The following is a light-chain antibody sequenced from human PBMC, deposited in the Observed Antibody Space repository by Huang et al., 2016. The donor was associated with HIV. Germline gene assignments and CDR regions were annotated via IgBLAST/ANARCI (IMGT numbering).Light chain of an antibody. CDR3: QKYNSAPRI. V-gene: IGKV1-27*01. CDR1: QDLSNS. CDR2: YES. Sequence: DIQMTQSPPSLSASVAERVTITCRASQDLSNSLTWYPQRPGKVPTLLIYYESTLQSGVSSRFRGSGSGTNSTLTISSLQPEDVATYHCQKYNSAPRIFGQGTKVEIQ. J-gene: IGKJ1*01.